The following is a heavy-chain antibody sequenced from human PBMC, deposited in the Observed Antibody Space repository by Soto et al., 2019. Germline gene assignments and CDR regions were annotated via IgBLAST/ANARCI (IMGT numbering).Heavy chain of an antibody. V-gene: IGHV4-39*01. D-gene: IGHD5-18*01. CDR2: IYYSGST. CDR3: ASRGYSYGYYYYGMDV. Sequence: SETLSLTCTVSGGSISSSIYYWGWIRQPPGKWLEWIGSIYYSGSTYYNPSLKSRVTISVDTSKNQFSLKLSSVTAADTAVYYCASRGYSYGYYYYGMDVWGQGTTVTVSS. CDR1: GGSISSSIYY. J-gene: IGHJ6*02.